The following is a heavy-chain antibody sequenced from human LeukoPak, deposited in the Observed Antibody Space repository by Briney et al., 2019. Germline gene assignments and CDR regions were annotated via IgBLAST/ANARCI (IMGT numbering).Heavy chain of an antibody. J-gene: IGHJ4*02. CDR1: GYSFSSYG. Sequence: ASVKVSCKASGYSFSSYGISWVRQAPGQGLEWMGWISAYNGNTDYAHKLQGRVTMTTDTSTSTACMELRSLRSDDTAVYYCARDTYDSSANDYWGQGTPVTVSS. CDR3: ARDTYDSSANDY. D-gene: IGHD3-22*01. V-gene: IGHV1-18*01. CDR2: ISAYNGNT.